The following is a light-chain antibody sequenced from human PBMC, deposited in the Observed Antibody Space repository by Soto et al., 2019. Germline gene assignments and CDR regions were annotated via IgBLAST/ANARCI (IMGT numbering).Light chain of an antibody. Sequence: QSALTKPRSVPGCPGQSVTVACTGTSTDVGGYNYVSWYQQHPGKASKLMIYDVSKQPSGVPDRFSGSKSGSTPSLTISGLQAKDEDDYYCCSYAGSDTFGFGGGTKLTVL. V-gene: IGLV2-11*01. J-gene: IGLJ3*02. CDR1: STDVGGYNY. CDR3: CSYAGSDTFG. CDR2: DVS.